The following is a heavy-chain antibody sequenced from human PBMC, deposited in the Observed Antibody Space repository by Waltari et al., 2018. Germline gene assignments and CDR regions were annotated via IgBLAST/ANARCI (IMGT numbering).Heavy chain of an antibody. CDR1: GVTFTTTW. CDR3: ARQTAAVDPFDY. Sequence: EVQLVQSGAEVKKPGESRKISCTVSGVTFTTTWIAWVRQMPGQGLEWVGMIYPGDSDISYSPSLQGQVTISVDESINTAFLQWTSLKASDTAIYFCARQTAAVDPFDYWGQGTLVTVSS. V-gene: IGHV5-51*01. CDR2: IYPGDSDI. D-gene: IGHD2-15*01. J-gene: IGHJ4*02.